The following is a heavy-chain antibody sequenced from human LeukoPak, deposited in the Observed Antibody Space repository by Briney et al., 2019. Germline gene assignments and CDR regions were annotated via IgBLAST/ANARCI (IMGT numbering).Heavy chain of an antibody. V-gene: IGHV4-39*07. Sequence: SETLSLTCAVSGGSISSNSYYWGWIRQPPGKGLEWIGSIYYSGSTYYNPSLKSRVTISVDTSKNQFSLKLSSVTAADTAVYYCARSTIAVAGTFDYWGQGTLVTVSS. D-gene: IGHD6-19*01. J-gene: IGHJ4*02. CDR2: IYYSGST. CDR1: GGSISSNSYY. CDR3: ARSTIAVAGTFDY.